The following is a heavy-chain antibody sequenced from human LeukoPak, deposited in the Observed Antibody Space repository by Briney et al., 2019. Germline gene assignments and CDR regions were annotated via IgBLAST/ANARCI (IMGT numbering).Heavy chain of an antibody. J-gene: IGHJ4*01. CDR2: IKQDESEK. CDR3: ARDFDWLLYDY. V-gene: IGHV3-7*01. CDR1: GFTFSNYW. D-gene: IGHD3-9*01. Sequence: PGGSLRLSCAVSGFTFSNYWMSWVRQAPGKGLEWVAHIKQDESEKYYVDSVKGRFTISRDNAKNSLYLQMNSLRAEDTAVYYCARDFDWLLYDYWGHGTLVTVSS.